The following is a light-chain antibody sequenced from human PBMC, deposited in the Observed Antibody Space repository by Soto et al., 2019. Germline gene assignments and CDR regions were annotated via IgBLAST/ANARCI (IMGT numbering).Light chain of an antibody. CDR2: LAS. J-gene: IGKJ4*01. CDR1: QSLLHSNGYNY. CDR3: MQVLQTPFT. V-gene: IGKV2-28*01. Sequence: DIVLPQSTLSLPVTPGEPASISCRSSQSLLHSNGYNYLAWFLQKAGQSPQLLIYLASSRASGVPDRFRGSGSGTDFTLKISRVEAEDVGVYYCMQVLQTPFTFGGGTKVDIK.